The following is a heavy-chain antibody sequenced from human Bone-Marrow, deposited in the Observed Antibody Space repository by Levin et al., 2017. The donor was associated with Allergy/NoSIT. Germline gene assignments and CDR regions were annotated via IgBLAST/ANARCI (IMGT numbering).Heavy chain of an antibody. Sequence: SETLSLTCAVYGGSFSGYYWSWIRQPPGKGLEWIGEINHSGSTNYNPSLKSRVTISVDTSKNQFSLKLSSVTAADTAVYYCARGELLYGDYWYFDLWGRGTLVTVSS. D-gene: IGHD3-10*01. J-gene: IGHJ2*01. CDR3: ARGELLYGDYWYFDL. CDR2: INHSGST. V-gene: IGHV4-34*01. CDR1: GGSFSGYY.